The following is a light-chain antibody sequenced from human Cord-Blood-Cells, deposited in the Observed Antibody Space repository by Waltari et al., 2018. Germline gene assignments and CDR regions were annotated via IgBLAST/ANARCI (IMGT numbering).Light chain of an antibody. CDR1: QSLLHSNGYNY. J-gene: IGKJ2*01. V-gene: IGKV2-28*01. CDR3: MQALQTPYT. CDR2: LGS. Sequence: DIVMTQSPLPLPVTPGEPASISCRSSQSLLHSNGYNYLDWYLQKPGQSPQLLIYLGSNRASGVPDRFSGSGSGTDFTLKISRVEAEDVGVYYCMQALQTPYTFGQVTKLEIK.